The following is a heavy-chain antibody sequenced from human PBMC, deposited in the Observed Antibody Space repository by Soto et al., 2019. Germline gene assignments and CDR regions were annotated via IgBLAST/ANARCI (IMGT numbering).Heavy chain of an antibody. V-gene: IGHV4-59*01. D-gene: IGHD3-10*01. CDR1: GASITTYY. CDR2: ISYSGST. Sequence: PSETLSLTCTVSGASITTYYWSWIRQPPGKGLEWIGYISYSGSTDYNPSLKSRVTISFDASKNQISLQVRSATAADAAVYYCARAHYGSGSYYEFDYWGQGTLVTVSS. J-gene: IGHJ4*02. CDR3: ARAHYGSGSYYEFDY.